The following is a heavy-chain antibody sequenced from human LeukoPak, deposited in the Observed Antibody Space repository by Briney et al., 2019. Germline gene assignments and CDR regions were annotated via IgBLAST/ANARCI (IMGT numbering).Heavy chain of an antibody. D-gene: IGHD4-11*01. J-gene: IGHJ5*02. CDR2: IVPIFGTT. CDR1: GGTFTSYS. CDR3: ARVTGYSNWFDP. V-gene: IGHV1-69*05. Sequence: GASVKVSCEASGGTFTSYSVSWVRQAPGHGLEWMGGIVPIFGTTNYAEKFKGRVTMTTDESTTIVYMELSSLRSEDTAVHYCARVTGYSNWFDPWGQGTLVTVSS.